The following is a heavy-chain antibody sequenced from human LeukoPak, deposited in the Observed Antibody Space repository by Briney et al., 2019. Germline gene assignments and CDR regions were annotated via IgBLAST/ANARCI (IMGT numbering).Heavy chain of an antibody. J-gene: IGHJ4*02. CDR2: IIPIFGTA. CDR1: GGTFSSYA. Sequence: SVKVSCKASGGTFSSYAISWVRQAPGQGLEWMGEIIPIFGTANYAQKFQGRVTITTDESTSTAYMELSSLRSEDTAVYYCARDSIRDRFLEWLLYYWGQGTLVTVSS. CDR3: ARDSIRDRFLEWLLYY. D-gene: IGHD3-3*01. V-gene: IGHV1-69*05.